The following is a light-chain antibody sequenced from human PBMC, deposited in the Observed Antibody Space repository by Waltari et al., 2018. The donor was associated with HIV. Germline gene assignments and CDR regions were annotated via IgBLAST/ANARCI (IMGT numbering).Light chain of an antibody. CDR3: QQYNSHSYT. V-gene: IGKV1-5*03. CDR2: KTS. Sequence: DVQMTQSPSTLSASVGHRVPITCRANQIINNWLAWYQQRPGRPPKLLIYKTSNLESGVPVRFIGSGSGAEFTLTIDGLQPDDFATYFCQQYNSHSYTFGQGTRLDI. J-gene: IGKJ2*01. CDR1: QIINNW.